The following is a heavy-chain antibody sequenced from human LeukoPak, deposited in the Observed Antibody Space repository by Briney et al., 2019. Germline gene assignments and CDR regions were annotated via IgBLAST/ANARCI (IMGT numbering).Heavy chain of an antibody. CDR2: INPSGGST. CDR3: ARDRGSSGYCDY. CDR1: GYTFTSYY. Sequence: GASVKVSCKAYGYTFTSYYMHWVRQAPGQGLEWMGIINPSGGSTSYAQKFQGRVTMTRDMSTSTVYMELSSLRSEDTAVYYCARDRGSSGYCDYWGQGTLVTVSS. V-gene: IGHV1-46*01. D-gene: IGHD3-22*01. J-gene: IGHJ4*02.